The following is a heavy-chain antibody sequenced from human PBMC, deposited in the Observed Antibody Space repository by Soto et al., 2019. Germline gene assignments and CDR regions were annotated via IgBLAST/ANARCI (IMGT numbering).Heavy chain of an antibody. D-gene: IGHD2-2*01. CDR3: ARVGCSSTSCYGFFDY. V-gene: IGHV3-33*01. J-gene: IGHJ4*02. Sequence: PGGSLRLSCAASGFTFSSYGMHWVRQAPGKGLEWVAVIWYDGSNKYYADSVKGRFTISRDNSKNTLYLQMNSLRAEDTAVYYCARVGCSSTSCYGFFDYRGQGTLVTVSS. CDR1: GFTFSSYG. CDR2: IWYDGSNK.